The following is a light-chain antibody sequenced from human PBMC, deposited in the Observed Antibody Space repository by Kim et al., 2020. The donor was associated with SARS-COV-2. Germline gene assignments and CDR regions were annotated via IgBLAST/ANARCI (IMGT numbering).Light chain of an antibody. CDR2: LAS. V-gene: IGKV1-39*01. Sequence: ASVGDRVTITCRASQSISTYLNWYQQKPGKAPNLLIYLASNLQSGAPSRFSGSGSETDFSLTISNLQPEDFATYYCQQSYNVPLTFGGGTKVDIK. CDR3: QQSYNVPLT. CDR1: QSISTY. J-gene: IGKJ4*01.